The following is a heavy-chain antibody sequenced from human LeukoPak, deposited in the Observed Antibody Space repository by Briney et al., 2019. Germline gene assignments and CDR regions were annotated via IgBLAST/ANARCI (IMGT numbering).Heavy chain of an antibody. J-gene: IGHJ4*02. D-gene: IGHD1-1*01. V-gene: IGHV3-49*04. CDR2: IRSKAYGETA. CDR1: GFTFSSYW. Sequence: GGSLRLSRAASGFTFSSYWMNWARQAPGKGLEWVGFIRSKAYGETADYAASVKGRFTISRDDSKAIAYLQMNSLKTEDTAVYHCTRDRGAYNLYDYWGQGTLVTVSS. CDR3: TRDRGAYNLYDY.